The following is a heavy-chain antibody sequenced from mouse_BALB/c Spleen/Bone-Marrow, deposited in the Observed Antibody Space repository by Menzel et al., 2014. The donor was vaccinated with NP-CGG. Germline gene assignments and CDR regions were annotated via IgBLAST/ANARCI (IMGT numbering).Heavy chain of an antibody. CDR1: GYTFTSYW. CDR2: IDPSDNYT. D-gene: IGHD2-3*01. CDR3: ARWLLRYYAMDD. J-gene: IGHJ4*01. V-gene: IGHV1-69*02. Sequence: QVQLQQSGAELVKPGASVKLSCKASGYTFTSYWMHWVKQRPGQGLEWIGEIDPSDNYTNYNQKFKGKATLTVDKSSSTAYMQLSSPTSEDSAVYFCARWLLRYYAMDDWGQGTSVTVSS.